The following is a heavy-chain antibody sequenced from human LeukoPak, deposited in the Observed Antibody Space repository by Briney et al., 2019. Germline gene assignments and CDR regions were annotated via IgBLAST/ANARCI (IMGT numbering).Heavy chain of an antibody. CDR2: ISYDGSNK. Sequence: GGSLRLSCAASGFTFSSYAMHWVRQAPGKGLEWVAVISYDGSNKYYADSVKGRFTISRDNAKNTLYLQMNSLRAEDTAVYYCARDLFRRWGQGTLVTVSS. CDR3: ARDLFRR. J-gene: IGHJ4*02. CDR1: GFTFSSYA. V-gene: IGHV3-30*04.